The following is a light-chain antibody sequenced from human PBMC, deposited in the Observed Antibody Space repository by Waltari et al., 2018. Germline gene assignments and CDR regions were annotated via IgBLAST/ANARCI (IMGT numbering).Light chain of an antibody. CDR1: QSISSW. Sequence: DIQMTQSPSNLSAFVGDRVTITCRARQSISSWVAGYQQKPGKAPKLLIYKASSLESGVPSSYSGSGSGTEVTLTISNLQPDDFATDYYQQYNSYSWTFGQGTKDEIK. CDR3: QQYNSYSWT. V-gene: IGKV1-5*03. CDR2: KAS. J-gene: IGKJ1*01.